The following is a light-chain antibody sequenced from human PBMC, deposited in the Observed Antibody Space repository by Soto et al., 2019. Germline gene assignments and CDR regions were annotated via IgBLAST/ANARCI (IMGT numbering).Light chain of an antibody. CDR3: QQRDYWQVT. Sequence: EIVLPQSPVTLSLSPGERATLSCRASQSVSGYLAWYQQQPGQAPRLLIYDVSNRATGIPARFSGSGSGTDFSLTISSLETEDFAIYYWQQRDYWQVTFGQGTRLEIK. CDR1: QSVSGY. V-gene: IGKV3-11*01. CDR2: DVS. J-gene: IGKJ5*01.